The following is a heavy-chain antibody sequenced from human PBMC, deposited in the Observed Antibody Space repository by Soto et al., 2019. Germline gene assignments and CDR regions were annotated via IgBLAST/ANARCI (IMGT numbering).Heavy chain of an antibody. J-gene: IGHJ4*02. V-gene: IGHV3-23*01. CDR2: ISGSGGSA. CDR1: GFTFSNYA. D-gene: IGHD6-13*01. Sequence: EVQLLESGGGLVQPGGSLRLSCAASGFTFSNYAMSWVRQAPGKGLEWVSSISGSGGSAYNADSVKGRFTISRDNSKNTLYLQMNSLRAEDTAVYYCEKGGLYISSSWYEGYWGQGTLVTVSS. CDR3: EKGGLYISSSWYEGY.